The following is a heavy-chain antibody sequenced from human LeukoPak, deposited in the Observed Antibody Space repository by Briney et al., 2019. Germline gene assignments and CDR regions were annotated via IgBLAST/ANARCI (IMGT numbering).Heavy chain of an antibody. CDR1: GFTFSSYG. J-gene: IGHJ6*03. CDR2: IRYDGSNK. D-gene: IGHD3-9*01. V-gene: IGHV3-30*02. Sequence: GGSLRLSCAASGFTFSSYGMHWVRQAPGKGLEWVAFIRYDGSNKYYADSVKGRFTISRDNAKNSLYLQMNSLRAEDTAVYYCARGLLRYFDWLSPSEYYMDVWGKGTTVTISS. CDR3: ARGLLRYFDWLSPSEYYMDV.